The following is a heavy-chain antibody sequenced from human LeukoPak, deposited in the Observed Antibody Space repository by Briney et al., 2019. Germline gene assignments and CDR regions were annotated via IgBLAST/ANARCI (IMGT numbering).Heavy chain of an antibody. CDR2: ISGSGGST. Sequence: GGSLRLSCAASGFTFSSYEMNWVRQAPGKGLEWVSAISGSGGSTYYADSVKGRFTISRDNSKNTLYLQMNSLRAEDTAVYYCAKLKACTNGVCYTGWFDPWGQGTLVTVSS. CDR3: AKLKACTNGVCYTGWFDP. V-gene: IGHV3-23*01. CDR1: GFTFSSYE. J-gene: IGHJ5*02. D-gene: IGHD2-8*01.